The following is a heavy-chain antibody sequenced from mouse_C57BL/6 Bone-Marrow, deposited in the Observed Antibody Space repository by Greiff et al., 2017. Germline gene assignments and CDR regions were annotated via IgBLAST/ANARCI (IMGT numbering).Heavy chain of an antibody. CDR1: GYTFTSYW. D-gene: IGHD3-1*01. CDR3: ARFYLGAY. Sequence: QVQLQQPGAELVKPGASVKLSCKASGYTFTSYWIQWVKQRPGQGLEWIGEIDPSDSYTNYNQKFKGKATLTVDTSSSTAYMQLSSLTSEDSAVYYCARFYLGAYWGQGTLVTVSA. V-gene: IGHV1-50*01. J-gene: IGHJ3*01. CDR2: IDPSDSYT.